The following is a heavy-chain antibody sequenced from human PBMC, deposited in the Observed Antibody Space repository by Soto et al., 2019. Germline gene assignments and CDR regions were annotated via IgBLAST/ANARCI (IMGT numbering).Heavy chain of an antibody. J-gene: IGHJ4*02. CDR3: ARLPRDCNKTSCYYADH. D-gene: IGHD3-3*01. CDR1: GHAFNPTW. CDR2: MYPGDSDT. Sequence: ESLTITWMCSGHAFNPTWFVWVRQLPGRGLEWVGIMYPGDSDTRYNPSLQGHVTLSVDVTVSTAFLQWRSLEASDTGMYFCARLPRDCNKTSCYYADHWGQGPQVTAPQ. V-gene: IGHV5-51*01.